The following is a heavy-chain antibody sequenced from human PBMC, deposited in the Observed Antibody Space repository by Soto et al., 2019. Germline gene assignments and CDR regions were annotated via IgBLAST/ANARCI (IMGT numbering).Heavy chain of an antibody. CDR3: ARGITIPAYYYGMDV. D-gene: IGHD3-3*01. CDR1: GFTFSSYS. CDR2: ISSSSSYI. Sequence: GGSLRLSCAASGFTFSSYSMNWVHQAPGKGLEWVSSISSSSSYIYYADSVKGRFTISRDNAKNSLYLQMNSLRAEDTAVYYCARGITIPAYYYGMDVWGQGTTVTVSS. V-gene: IGHV3-21*01. J-gene: IGHJ6*02.